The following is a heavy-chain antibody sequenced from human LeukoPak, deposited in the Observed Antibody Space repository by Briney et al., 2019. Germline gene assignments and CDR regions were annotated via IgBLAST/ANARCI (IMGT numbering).Heavy chain of an antibody. CDR3: ARGRAIFGVAVYYFDY. Sequence: ASVKVSCKASGGTFSSYAISWVRQATGQGLEWMGWMNPNSGNTGYAQKFQGRVTMTRNTSISTAYMELSSLRSEDTAVYYCARGRAIFGVAVYYFDYWGQGTLVTVSS. CDR2: MNPNSGNT. J-gene: IGHJ4*02. CDR1: GGTFSSYA. V-gene: IGHV1-8*02. D-gene: IGHD3-3*01.